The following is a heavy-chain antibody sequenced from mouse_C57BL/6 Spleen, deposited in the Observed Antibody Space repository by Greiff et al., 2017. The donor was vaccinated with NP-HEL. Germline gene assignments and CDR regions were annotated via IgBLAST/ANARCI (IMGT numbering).Heavy chain of an antibody. CDR3: ATLYDFDWYFDV. CDR1: GYSITSGYY. Sequence: EVKLMESGPGLVKPSQSLSLTCSVTGYSITSGYYWNWIRQFPGNKLEWMGYISYDGSNNYNPSLNNRISITRDTSKNQFFLKLNSVTTEDTATYYCATLYDFDWYFDVWGTGTTVTVSS. V-gene: IGHV3-6*01. D-gene: IGHD2-4*01. CDR2: ISYDGSN. J-gene: IGHJ1*03.